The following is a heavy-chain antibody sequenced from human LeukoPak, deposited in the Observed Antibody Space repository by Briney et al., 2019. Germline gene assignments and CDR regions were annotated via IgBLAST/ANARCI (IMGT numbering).Heavy chain of an antibody. J-gene: IGHJ6*03. D-gene: IGHD3-3*01. CDR1: GGSFSGYY. CDR3: ARGYDFWSGYYTPHYHYYYMDV. V-gene: IGHV4-34*01. CDR2: INHSGST. Sequence: SETLSLTCAVYGGSFSGYYWSWIRQPPGKGLEWIGEINHSGSTNYNPSLKSRVTISVDTSKNQFSLKLSSVTAADTAVYYCARGYDFWSGYYTPHYHYYYMDVWGKGTTVTVSS.